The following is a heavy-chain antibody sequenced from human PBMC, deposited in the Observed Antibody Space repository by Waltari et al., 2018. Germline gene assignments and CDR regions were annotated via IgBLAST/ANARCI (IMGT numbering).Heavy chain of an antibody. Sequence: QQQLQESGPGLVEPSETLSLPSPVSGGSISSSGYYWGWIRHPPGKGLEWIGSIYYSGSTYYNPPLKSRVTIAVDTSKNQFSLKLSSVTAADTAVYYCARPQSTTFGVVITVGAFDIWGQGTMVTVSS. V-gene: IGHV4-39*01. CDR2: IYYSGST. J-gene: IGHJ3*02. D-gene: IGHD3-3*01. CDR1: GGSISSSGYY. CDR3: ARPQSTTFGVVITVGAFDI.